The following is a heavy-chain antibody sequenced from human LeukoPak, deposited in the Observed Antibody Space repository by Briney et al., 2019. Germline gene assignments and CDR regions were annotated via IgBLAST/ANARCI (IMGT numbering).Heavy chain of an antibody. CDR1: GGSFSGFY. V-gene: IGHV4-34*01. J-gene: IGHJ6*03. Sequence: SETLSLTCAVSGGSFSGFYWSWLRQSPGTGLEWIGEINHRGTTNYNPSFKSRVTMSADMSKNQFSLKLSSVTAADTAVYYCARHNYYYYYYMDVWGKGTTVTISS. CDR3: ARHNYYYYYYMDV. CDR2: INHRGTT.